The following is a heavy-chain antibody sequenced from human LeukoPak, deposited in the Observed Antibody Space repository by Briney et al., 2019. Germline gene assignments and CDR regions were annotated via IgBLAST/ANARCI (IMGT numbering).Heavy chain of an antibody. CDR2: IYYSGST. Sequence: SETLSLTXTVSGGSISSSSYYWGWIRQPPGKGLEWIGSIYYSGSTYYNPSLKSRVTISVDTSKNQFSLKLSSVTAADTAVYYCARHTHTYYYDSSGYTDYWGQGTLVTVSS. CDR1: GGSISSSSYY. J-gene: IGHJ4*02. D-gene: IGHD3-22*01. CDR3: ARHTHTYYYDSSGYTDY. V-gene: IGHV4-39*01.